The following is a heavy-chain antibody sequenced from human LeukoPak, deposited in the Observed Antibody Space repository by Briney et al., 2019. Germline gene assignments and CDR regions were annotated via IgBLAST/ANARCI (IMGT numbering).Heavy chain of an antibody. CDR2: INWNGDST. V-gene: IGHV3-20*04. CDR1: GFTFDDYG. CDR3: AGDYRDTAMVTWFDP. D-gene: IGHD5-18*01. Sequence: GGSLRLSCAASGFTFDDYGMSWVRQGPGKGLEWVSGINWNGDSTGYADSLNGRFTISRDHAKNSLYLQMNSLRAEDTALYYCAGDYRDTAMVTWFDPWGQGPLVTVSS. J-gene: IGHJ5*02.